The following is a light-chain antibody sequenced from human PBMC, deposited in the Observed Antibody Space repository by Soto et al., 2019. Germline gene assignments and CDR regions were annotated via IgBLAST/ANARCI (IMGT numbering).Light chain of an antibody. V-gene: IGKV1-12*01. J-gene: IGKJ1*01. CDR3: QQANSFQPT. CDR1: QDISTW. CDR2: AAS. Sequence: DIQMTQSPSSVSASVGDRVTITCRASQDISTWLAWYQQKPGEAPKLLISAASSLQSGVPSRFSGSGSATEFTLTISSLQPEDFATYFCQQANSFQPTFGQGTKVEV.